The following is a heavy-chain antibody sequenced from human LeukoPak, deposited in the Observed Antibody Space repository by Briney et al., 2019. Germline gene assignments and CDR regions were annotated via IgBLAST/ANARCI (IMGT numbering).Heavy chain of an antibody. Sequence: VASVKVSCKASGYTFSAYFMHWVRQAPGQGLEWMGRLNPKSGGTNYAQKFQGRVTMTRDTSISTAYMELSSLRSDDTAVYYCAKWGSDASGYSDYWGQGTLVTVSS. CDR3: AKWGSDASGYSDY. D-gene: IGHD3-22*01. J-gene: IGHJ4*02. CDR1: GYTFSAYF. CDR2: LNPKSGGT. V-gene: IGHV1-2*02.